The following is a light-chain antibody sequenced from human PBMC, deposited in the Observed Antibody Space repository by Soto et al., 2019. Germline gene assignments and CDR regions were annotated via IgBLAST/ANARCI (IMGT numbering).Light chain of an antibody. Sequence: EIVLTQSPGTLSLSPGERATLSCRASQSVSRNFLAWYQQKPGQRPRLLIYGASSRATGIPDRFSGSGSGTDFTLTISRLEPEDFAVFYCQKYGTSPITFGQGTRLEIK. J-gene: IGKJ5*01. CDR2: GAS. CDR3: QKYGTSPIT. V-gene: IGKV3-20*01. CDR1: QSVSRNF.